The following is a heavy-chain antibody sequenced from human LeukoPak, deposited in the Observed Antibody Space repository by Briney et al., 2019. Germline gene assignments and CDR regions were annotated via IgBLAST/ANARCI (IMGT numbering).Heavy chain of an antibody. D-gene: IGHD3-22*01. J-gene: IGHJ4*02. V-gene: IGHV3-21*01. CDR3: ANTYYYDSSGYSHFDY. CDR1: GFTFSSYS. Sequence: KPGGSLRLSCAASGFTFSSYSMNWVRQAPGKGLEWVSSISSSSSYIYYADSVKGRFTISRDNAKNSLYLQMNSLRAEDTAVYYCANTYYYDSSGYSHFDYWGQGTLVTVSS. CDR2: ISSSSSYI.